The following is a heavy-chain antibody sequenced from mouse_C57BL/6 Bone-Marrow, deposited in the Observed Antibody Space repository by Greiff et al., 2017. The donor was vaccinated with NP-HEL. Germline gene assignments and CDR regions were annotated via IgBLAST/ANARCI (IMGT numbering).Heavy chain of an antibody. V-gene: IGHV1-42*01. CDR2: INPSTGGT. J-gene: IGHJ2*01. CDR1: GYSFTGYY. CDR3: ARRWGQRRPYDFDY. D-gene: IGHD3-2*02. Sequence: EVQLQQSGPELVKPGASVKISCKASGYSFTGYYMNWVKQSPEKSLEWIGEINPSTGGTTYNQKFKAKATLTVDKSSSTAYMQLKSLTSEDSAVYYCARRWGQRRPYDFDYWGQGTTLTVSS.